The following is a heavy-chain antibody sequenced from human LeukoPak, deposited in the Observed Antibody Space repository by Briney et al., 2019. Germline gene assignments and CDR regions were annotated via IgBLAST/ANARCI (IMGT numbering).Heavy chain of an antibody. Sequence: PGGSLRLSCAASGFTFSSYEMNWARQAPGKGLEWVSYISSSGSTIYYADSVKGRFTISRDNAKNSLYLQMNSLRVEDTAVYYCAREASSGILSPSNDYWGQGTLVTVSS. J-gene: IGHJ4*02. CDR2: ISSSGSTI. D-gene: IGHD6-19*01. V-gene: IGHV3-48*03. CDR3: AREASSGILSPSNDY. CDR1: GFTFSSYE.